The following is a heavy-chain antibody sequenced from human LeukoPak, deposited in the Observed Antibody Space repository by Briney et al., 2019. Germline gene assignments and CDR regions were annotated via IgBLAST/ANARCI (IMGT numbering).Heavy chain of an antibody. V-gene: IGHV4-39*01. Sequence: PSETLSLTCTVSGGSISSTSYYWGWIRQPPGKGLEWIGSIYYSGSTYYNPSLKSRATISVDTSKNQFSLKLSSVTAADTAVYYCARRITIFGVGRFDYWGQGTLVTVSS. J-gene: IGHJ4*02. CDR3: ARRITIFGVGRFDY. D-gene: IGHD3-3*01. CDR1: GGSISSTSYY. CDR2: IYYSGST.